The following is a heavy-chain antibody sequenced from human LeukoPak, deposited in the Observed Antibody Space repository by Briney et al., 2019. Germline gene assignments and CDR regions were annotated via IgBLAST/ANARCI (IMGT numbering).Heavy chain of an antibody. Sequence: PGGSLRLSCAASGFTFSSYAMSWVRQAPGKGLEWVSAISGSGGSTYYADSVKGRFTISRDNSKNTLYLQMNSLRAEDTAVYYCAKDVLDVLLGLRYFDWFKGLGNAFDIWGQGTMVTVSS. D-gene: IGHD3-9*01. CDR2: ISGSGGST. CDR1: GFTFSSYA. J-gene: IGHJ3*02. V-gene: IGHV3-23*01. CDR3: AKDVLDVLLGLRYFDWFKGLGNAFDI.